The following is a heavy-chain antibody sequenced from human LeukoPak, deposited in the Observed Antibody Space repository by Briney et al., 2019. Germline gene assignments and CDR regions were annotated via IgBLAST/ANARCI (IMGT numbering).Heavy chain of an antibody. CDR2: ISYDGSNK. J-gene: IGHJ6*04. CDR1: GFTFSSYG. D-gene: IGHD3-10*01. Sequence: GGSLRLSCAASGFTFSSYGMHWVRQAPGKGLEWVAVISYDGSNKYYADSVKGRFTISRDSSKNTLYLQMNSLRAEDTAVYYCAKGGEFYYYYYGMDVWGKGTTVTVSS. V-gene: IGHV3-30*18. CDR3: AKGGEFYYYYYGMDV.